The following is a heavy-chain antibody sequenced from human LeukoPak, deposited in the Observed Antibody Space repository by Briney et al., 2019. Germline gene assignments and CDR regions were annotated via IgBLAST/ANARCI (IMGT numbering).Heavy chain of an antibody. CDR3: ARVGGYQDAFDI. CDR1: GYTFTSYY. J-gene: IGHJ3*02. Sequence: GASVKVSCKASGYTFTSYYMHWVRQAPGQGLEWMGIINPSGGSTSYAQKFQGRVTITADESTSTAYMELSSLRSEDTAVYYCARVGGYQDAFDIWGQGTMVTVSS. CDR2: INPSGGST. D-gene: IGHD2-2*01. V-gene: IGHV1-46*01.